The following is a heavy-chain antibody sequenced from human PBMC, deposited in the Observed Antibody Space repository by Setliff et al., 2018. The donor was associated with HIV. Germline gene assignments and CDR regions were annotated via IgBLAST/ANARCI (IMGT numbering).Heavy chain of an antibody. CDR3: ARMNAYYNVWRSTYYFDY. Sequence: ASVKVSCKAFGGTFSSYGINWVRQAPGQGLEWMGWISPYNGDTYYDEKFQGRVTMTTDTSTSTASMELTSLRSDDTAVYYCARMNAYYNVWRSTYYFDYWGQGTLVTVSS. D-gene: IGHD3-3*01. CDR1: GGTFSSYG. V-gene: IGHV1-18*01. J-gene: IGHJ4*02. CDR2: ISPYNGDT.